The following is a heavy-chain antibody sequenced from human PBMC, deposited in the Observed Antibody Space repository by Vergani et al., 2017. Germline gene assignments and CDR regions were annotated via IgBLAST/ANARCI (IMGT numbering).Heavy chain of an antibody. Sequence: EVQLVESGGGLVQPGRSLRLSCTASGFTFGDYAMNWVRQAPGKGLEWLGFIRSKIYGGTIEYAASVKGRFTISRDESKSIAYLQMNSLKTEDTAVYYCTRGVGGWGDYYYGMDVWGQGP. CDR3: TRGVGGWGDYYYGMDV. V-gene: IGHV3-49*04. J-gene: IGHJ6*02. CDR1: GFTFGDYA. D-gene: IGHD1-26*01. CDR2: IRSKIYGGTI.